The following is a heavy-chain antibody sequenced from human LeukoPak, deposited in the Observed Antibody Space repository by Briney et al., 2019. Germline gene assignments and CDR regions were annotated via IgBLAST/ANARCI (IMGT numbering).Heavy chain of an antibody. J-gene: IGHJ4*02. CDR2: IYYSGST. V-gene: IGHV4-59*08. D-gene: IGHD2-15*01. Sequence: PSETLSLTCTVSGGSISGYHWNWIRQPPGKGLEWIGDIYYSGSTNYNPSLKSRVTISLDTSKNQFSLNLNSVTAADTAVYYCARLRCSGGSCYDDYWGQGTLVTVPS. CDR1: GGSISGYH. CDR3: ARLRCSGGSCYDDY.